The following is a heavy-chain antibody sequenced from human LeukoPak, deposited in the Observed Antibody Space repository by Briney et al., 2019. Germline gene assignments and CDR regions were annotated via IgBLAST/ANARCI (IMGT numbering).Heavy chain of an antibody. CDR2: IVNSVDTI. CDR3: ARFGGALSSVFDKWRFGKAFDY. CDR1: GFTFSSYE. J-gene: IGHJ4*02. Sequence: GGSLRLSCAASGFTFSSYEMNRVRQAPGKGLEWLLYIVNSVDTIYYTDSVKGRFTISRDNASNSLFLQMNSLRAEDTAVYYCARFGGALSSVFDKWRFGKAFDYWGQGTLVTVSS. D-gene: IGHD3-16*01. V-gene: IGHV3-48*03.